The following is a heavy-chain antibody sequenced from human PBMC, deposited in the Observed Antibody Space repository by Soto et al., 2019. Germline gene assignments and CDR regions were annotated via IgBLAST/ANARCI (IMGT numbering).Heavy chain of an antibody. CDR3: AKDVGYSISSFDY. CDR1: GFTFDDYA. Sequence: PGGSLRLSCAASGFTFDDYAMHWVRQAPGKGLEWVSGISWNSGRIGYADSVKGRFTISRDTAKNSLYLQMNSLRAEDTAFYYCAKDVGYSISSFDYWGQGTLVTVSS. D-gene: IGHD1-26*01. CDR2: ISWNSGRI. J-gene: IGHJ4*02. V-gene: IGHV3-9*01.